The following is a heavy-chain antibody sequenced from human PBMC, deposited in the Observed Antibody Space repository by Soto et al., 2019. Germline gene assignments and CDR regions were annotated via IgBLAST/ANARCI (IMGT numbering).Heavy chain of an antibody. J-gene: IGHJ4*02. D-gene: IGHD2-8*02. V-gene: IGHV1-2*02. Sequence: QVQLVQSGAEVKKPGASVKVSCEASGYTFTGYYIHWVRQAPGQGLEWMGWINPDSGVTNYAQKFQGRVTMIGDTSISTAYMELSRLRSDDTAVYYCARDTGRSLASARFDDWGQGTLVTVSS. CDR1: GYTFTGYY. CDR3: ARDTGRSLASARFDD. CDR2: INPDSGVT.